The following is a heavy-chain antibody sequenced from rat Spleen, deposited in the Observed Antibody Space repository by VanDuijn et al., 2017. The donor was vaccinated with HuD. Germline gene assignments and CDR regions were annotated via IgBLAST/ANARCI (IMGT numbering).Heavy chain of an antibody. J-gene: IGHJ4*01. Sequence: EVQLVESGGGLVQPGRSLKLSCVASGFTFNNYWMTWIRQAPGKGLEWVASITPSGGGTYYRDSVKGRFTISRDNEKVTLFLQMDSLRSEDTATYYCATDYFGGYVLDAWGQGTSVTVSS. CDR1: GFTFNNYW. CDR2: ITPSGGGT. CDR3: ATDYFGGYVLDA. D-gene: IGHD1-11*01. V-gene: IGHV5-31*01.